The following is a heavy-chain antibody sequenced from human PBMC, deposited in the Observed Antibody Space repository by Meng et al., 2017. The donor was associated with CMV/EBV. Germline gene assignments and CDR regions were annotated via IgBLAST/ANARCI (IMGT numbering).Heavy chain of an antibody. J-gene: IGHJ4*02. Sequence: SVKVSCKASGYTFTDYYMHWVRQAPGQGLEWMGRIIPILGIANYAQKFQGRVTITADKSTSTAYMELSSLRSEDTAVYYCAAGAGGVFSGYFDYWGQGTLVTVSS. CDR2: IIPILGIA. CDR1: GYTFTDYY. D-gene: IGHD2-8*02. CDR3: AAGAGGVFSGYFDY. V-gene: IGHV1-69*02.